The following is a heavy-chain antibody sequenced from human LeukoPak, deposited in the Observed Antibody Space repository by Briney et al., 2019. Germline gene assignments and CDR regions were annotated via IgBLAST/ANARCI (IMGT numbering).Heavy chain of an antibody. CDR1: GFTFSSYW. Sequence: GGSLRLSCAASGFTFSSYWMHWVRQAPGKGLVWVSRINNDGSSTSYADSVKGRFTISRDNAKNTLYLRMNSLRAEDTAVYYCARPTKEGSSWYWWFDPWGQGTLVTVSS. CDR3: ARPTKEGSSWYWWFDP. V-gene: IGHV3-74*01. CDR2: INNDGSST. J-gene: IGHJ5*02. D-gene: IGHD6-13*01.